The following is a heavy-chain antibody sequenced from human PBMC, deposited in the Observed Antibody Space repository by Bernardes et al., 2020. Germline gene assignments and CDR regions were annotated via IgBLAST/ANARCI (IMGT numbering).Heavy chain of an antibody. CDR2: ISSSSTI. CDR3: ARGDQYSSSSGSYNWFDP. D-gene: IGHD6-6*01. V-gene: IGHV3-48*01. J-gene: IGHJ5*02. CDR1: GFTFSSYS. Sequence: GGSLRLSCAASGFTFSSYSMNWVRQAPGKGLEWVSYISSSSTIYYADSVKGRFTISRDNAKNSLYLQMNSLRAEDTAVYYCARGDQYSSSSGSYNWFDPWGQGTLVTVSS.